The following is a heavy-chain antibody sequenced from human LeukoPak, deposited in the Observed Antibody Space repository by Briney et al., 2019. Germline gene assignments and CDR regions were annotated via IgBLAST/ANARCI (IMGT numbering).Heavy chain of an antibody. CDR2: IGAHSSAT. D-gene: IGHD2/OR15-2a*01. V-gene: IGHV1-2*02. CDR1: GFTFTDYY. J-gene: IGHJ4*02. CDR3: AREGNGLLSKDFDY. Sequence: ASVKVSCKSSGFTFTDYYIHWVRQAPGQGRERMGYIGAHSSATNSPREFQGRVTMTRETSMSTAYMELTRLTSDDTAVYYCAREGNGLLSKDFDYWGQGTLVTVSS.